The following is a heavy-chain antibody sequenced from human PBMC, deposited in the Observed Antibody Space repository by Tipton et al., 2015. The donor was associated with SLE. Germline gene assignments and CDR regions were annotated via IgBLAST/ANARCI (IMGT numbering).Heavy chain of an antibody. D-gene: IGHD3-22*01. CDR2: IYTSGST. CDR1: GGSISSYY. CDR3: ARAVNYYDSSGSRDWFDP. Sequence: TLSLTCTVSGGSISSYYWSWIRQPPGKGLEWIGRIYTSGSTNYNPSLKSRVTISVDTSKNQFSLKLSSVTAADTAVYYCARAVNYYDSSGSRDWFDPWGQGTLVTVSS. V-gene: IGHV4-4*08. J-gene: IGHJ5*02.